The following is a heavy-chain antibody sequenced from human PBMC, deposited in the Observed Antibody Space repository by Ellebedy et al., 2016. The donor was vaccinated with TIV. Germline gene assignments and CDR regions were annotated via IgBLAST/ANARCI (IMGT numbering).Heavy chain of an antibody. D-gene: IGHD5-12*01. Sequence: AASVKVSCKASGSTFTSNTIAWVRQAPGQGLEWVGGLIPIFVTAKYAQKFRGRVTITADDSTPTVYMELSSLRSDDTAGYYCARERPSGYGAYEHWGQGTLVTVSS. J-gene: IGHJ4*02. V-gene: IGHV1-69*13. CDR2: LIPIFVTA. CDR3: ARERPSGYGAYEH. CDR1: GSTFTSNT.